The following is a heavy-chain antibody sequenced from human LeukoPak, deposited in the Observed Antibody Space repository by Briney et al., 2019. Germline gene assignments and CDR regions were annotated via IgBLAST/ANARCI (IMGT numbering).Heavy chain of an antibody. CDR3: ASSAYYYDSNGYLDY. J-gene: IGHJ4*02. D-gene: IGHD3-22*01. Sequence: ASVKVSCKASGYTFTGYYMHWVRQAPGQGLEWMGWINPNSGGTNYAQKFQGRVTMTRDTSISTAYMELSRLRSDDTAVYYCASSAYYYDSNGYLDYWGQGTLVTVSS. V-gene: IGHV1-2*02. CDR1: GYTFTGYY. CDR2: INPNSGGT.